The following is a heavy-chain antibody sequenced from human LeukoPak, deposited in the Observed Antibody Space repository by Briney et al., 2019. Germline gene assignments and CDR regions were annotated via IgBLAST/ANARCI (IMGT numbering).Heavy chain of an antibody. J-gene: IGHJ4*02. Sequence: GGSLRLSCAASGFSFISYTLHWVRQAPGKGLEWVSAINGVGSSTFYGDSVQGRFTISRDNSRNTLYLEMKSLRADDTAVYYCAKDFSPFGYFDYWGQGTQVTVSS. CDR2: INGVGSST. V-gene: IGHV3-23*01. CDR3: AKDFSPFGYFDY. D-gene: IGHD3-16*01. CDR1: GFSFISYT.